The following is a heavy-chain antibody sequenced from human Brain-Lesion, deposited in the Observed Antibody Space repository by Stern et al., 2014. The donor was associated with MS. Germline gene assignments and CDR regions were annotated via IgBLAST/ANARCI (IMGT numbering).Heavy chain of an antibody. V-gene: IGHV3-74*02. CDR3: ARGERWFDS. CDR1: GFTFSNYW. CDR2: VNNDGRRT. Sequence: VQLVESGGGLVQPGGSLRLSCAASGFTFSNYWMHGGRQAPGKGPVWVSRVNNDGRRTSYADSVKGRFTMSRDNAKNTLYLQMNSLRVEDTAIYYCARGERWFDSWGQGTLVTVSS. D-gene: IGHD3-10*01. J-gene: IGHJ5*01.